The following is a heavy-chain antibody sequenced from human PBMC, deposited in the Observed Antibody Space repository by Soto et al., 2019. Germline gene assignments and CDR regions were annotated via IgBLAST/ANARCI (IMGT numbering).Heavy chain of an antibody. Sequence: GGSLRLSCAASGFTFSSHAMSWVRQAPGKGLEWVSSLYGSGVETHHADSVKGRFTISRDNSKNTVYLQMNSLRVDDTGIYYCARAGQWLADFDHWGRGTLVTVS. CDR2: LYGSGVET. V-gene: IGHV3-23*01. CDR3: ARAGQWLADFDH. J-gene: IGHJ4*02. CDR1: GFTFSSHA. D-gene: IGHD6-19*01.